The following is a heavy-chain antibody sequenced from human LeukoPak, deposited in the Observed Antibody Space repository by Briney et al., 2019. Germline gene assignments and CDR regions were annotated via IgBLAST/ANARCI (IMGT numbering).Heavy chain of an antibody. D-gene: IGHD5-24*01. J-gene: IGHJ4*02. Sequence: PSETLSLTCSVSGGSITNYYWIWIRQPPGKGLEWIGYMYYSGSTNHNPSLKSRVAMSVDTSKNQFSLRLSSVTAADTAIYYCATSPRRLQFTDWGQGTLVTVSS. V-gene: IGHV4-59*01. CDR1: GGSITNYY. CDR3: ATSPRRLQFTD. CDR2: MYYSGST.